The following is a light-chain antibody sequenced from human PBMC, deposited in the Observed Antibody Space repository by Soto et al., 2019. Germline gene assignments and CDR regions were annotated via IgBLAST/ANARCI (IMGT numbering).Light chain of an antibody. Sequence: IVRTQSPATLSVSPGERATLSCRASQSISSNLAWYQQKNGQTPRLLIYGASTRAAGIPARFSGSGSGTDFTLTISSLQSEDFAVYYCQQYNNWPPFSFGPGTKVDIK. CDR3: QQYNNWPPFS. CDR2: GAS. CDR1: QSISSN. J-gene: IGKJ3*01. V-gene: IGKV3-15*01.